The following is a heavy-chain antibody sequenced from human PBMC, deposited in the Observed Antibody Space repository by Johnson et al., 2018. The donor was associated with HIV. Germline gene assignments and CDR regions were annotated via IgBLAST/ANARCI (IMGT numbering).Heavy chain of an antibody. V-gene: IGHV3-30*04. D-gene: IGHD3-22*01. Sequence: QVQLVESGGGVVQPGRSLRLSCAASGFTFSSYAMHWVRQAPGKGLEWVAVISYDGSNKYYADSVKGRFTISRDNSKTTLYLQMNSLRAEDTAVYYCARGGLTYYYDSSGYPDAFDIWGQGTMVTVSS. J-gene: IGHJ3*02. CDR2: ISYDGSNK. CDR3: ARGGLTYYYDSSGYPDAFDI. CDR1: GFTFSSYA.